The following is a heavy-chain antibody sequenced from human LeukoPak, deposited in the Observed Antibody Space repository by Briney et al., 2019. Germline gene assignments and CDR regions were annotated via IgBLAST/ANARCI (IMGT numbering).Heavy chain of an antibody. V-gene: IGHV1-69*05. Sequence: SVKVSCKASGGTFSSYAISWVRQAPGQGLEWMGGIIPIFGTANYAQKFQGRVTITTDESMSTAYMELSSLRSEDTAVYYCARVTNELTSYYFDYWGQGTLVTVSS. CDR3: ARVTNELTSYYFDY. CDR1: GGTFSSYA. D-gene: IGHD3-10*01. J-gene: IGHJ4*02. CDR2: IIPIFGTA.